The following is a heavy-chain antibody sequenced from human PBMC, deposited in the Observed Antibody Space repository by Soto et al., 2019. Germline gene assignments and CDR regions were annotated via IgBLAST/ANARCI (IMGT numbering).Heavy chain of an antibody. CDR3: ARSGRSGSLRELAY. V-gene: IGHV1-18*01. CDR2: XSAXXGXT. J-gene: IGHJ4*02. Sequence: ASVKVSSKASGYTYAIYGFSCVRQVPGQGLEWXGWXSAXXGXTXXXQXXRGRVTMTTDTSTSTAYMELRSLRSDDTAVFYCARSGRSGSLRELAYWGQGTLVTASS. CDR1: GYTYAIYG. D-gene: IGHD1-26*01.